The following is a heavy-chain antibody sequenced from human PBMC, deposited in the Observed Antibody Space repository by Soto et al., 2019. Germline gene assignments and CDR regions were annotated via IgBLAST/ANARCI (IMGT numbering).Heavy chain of an antibody. D-gene: IGHD5-12*01. Sequence: PSETLSLTCAVSGCSISSGCYSWSWIRQPPGKGLEWIGYIYHSGSTYYNPSLKSRVTISVDRSKNQFSLKLSSVTAADTAVYYCAAGGGLPRYYWGQGTLVTVSS. CDR2: IYHSGST. V-gene: IGHV4-30-2*01. J-gene: IGHJ4*02. CDR3: AAGGGLPRYY. CDR1: GCSISSGCYS.